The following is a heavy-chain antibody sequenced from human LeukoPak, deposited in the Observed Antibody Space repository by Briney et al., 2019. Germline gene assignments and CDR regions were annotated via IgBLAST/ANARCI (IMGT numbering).Heavy chain of an antibody. V-gene: IGHV3-11*01. CDR2: ISSSGSTI. Sequence: GGSLRLSCAASGFTFSDYYMSWIRQAPGKGLEWVSYISSSGSTIYYADSVKGRFTISRDNAKNSLYLQMNSLRAEDTAVYYCANPLARATMASFSDYWGQGTLVTVSS. CDR3: ANPLARATMASFSDY. J-gene: IGHJ4*02. CDR1: GFTFSDYY. D-gene: IGHD3-10*01.